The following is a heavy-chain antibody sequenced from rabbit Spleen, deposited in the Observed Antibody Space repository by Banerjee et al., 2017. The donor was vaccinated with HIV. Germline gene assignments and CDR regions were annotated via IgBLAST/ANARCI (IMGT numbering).Heavy chain of an antibody. CDR3: ARDTSSSFSSYGMDL. CDR1: GFSFNSGYD. J-gene: IGHJ6*01. V-gene: IGHV1S45*01. CDR2: IYAGSSGNT. D-gene: IGHD1-1*01. Sequence: QEQLEESGGDLVKPGASLTLTCTASGFSFNSGYDMCWVRQAPGKGLEWIACIYAGSSGNTYSATWAKGRLTISKTSSTTVTLQMTSVTAADTATYFCARDTSSSFSSYGMDLWGQGTLVTVS.